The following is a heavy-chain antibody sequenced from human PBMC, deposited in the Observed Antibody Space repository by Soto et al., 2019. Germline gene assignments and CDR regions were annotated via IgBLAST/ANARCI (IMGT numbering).Heavy chain of an antibody. D-gene: IGHD2-15*01. CDR3: ARWVEVSLDYFDS. Sequence: SETLSLTCTFSGGSISSYYWSLIRQTPGKGLEWIGYIFYFGSTNYNPSLKSRVTLSIDTSKNQLSLKLSSVTAADTAVYYCARWVEVSLDYFDSWGQGTPVTV. CDR2: IFYFGST. CDR1: GGSISSYY. J-gene: IGHJ4*02. V-gene: IGHV4-59*08.